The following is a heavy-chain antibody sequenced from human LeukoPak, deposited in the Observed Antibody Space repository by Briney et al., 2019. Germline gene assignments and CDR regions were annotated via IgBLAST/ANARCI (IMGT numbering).Heavy chain of an antibody. Sequence: GGSLRLSCAASKFTFSSYWMHWVRQAPGKGLVWVSRINPDGSTTNYADSVKGRFTISRDNAKNTLYLQMNSLRAEDTAVYYCAALSDDYGDEDAFDIWGQGTMVTVSS. CDR3: AALSDDYGDEDAFDI. CDR1: KFTFSSYW. D-gene: IGHD4-17*01. CDR2: INPDGSTT. J-gene: IGHJ3*02. V-gene: IGHV3-74*01.